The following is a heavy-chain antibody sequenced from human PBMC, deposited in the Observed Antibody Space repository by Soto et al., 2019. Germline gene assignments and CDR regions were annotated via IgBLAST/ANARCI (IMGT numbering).Heavy chain of an antibody. CDR2: ISYDGSNK. V-gene: IGHV3-30*18. CDR1: GFTFSSYG. D-gene: IGHD6-13*01. J-gene: IGHJ4*02. Sequence: QVQLVESGGGVVQPGRSLRLSCAASGFTFSSYGMHWVRQAPGKGLEWVAVISYDGSNKYYADSVKGRFTISRANSKNTRYLQMNSLRAEDTAVYYCAQEQEWQQLAPSFDYWGQGTLVTVSS. CDR3: AQEQEWQQLAPSFDY.